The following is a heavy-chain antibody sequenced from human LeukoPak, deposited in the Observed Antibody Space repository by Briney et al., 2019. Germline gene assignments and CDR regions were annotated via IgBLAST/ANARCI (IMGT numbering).Heavy chain of an antibody. J-gene: IGHJ4*02. CDR3: ARERPIWFGELLFDY. CDR2: INHSGST. CDR1: GESFSGYY. V-gene: IGHV4-34*01. Sequence: SETLSLTCAVCGESFSGYYWSWIRQPPGKGLEWIGEINHSGSTNYNPSLKSRVTISVDTSKNQFSLKLSSVTAADTAVYYCARERPIWFGELLFDYWGQGTLVTVSS. D-gene: IGHD3-10*01.